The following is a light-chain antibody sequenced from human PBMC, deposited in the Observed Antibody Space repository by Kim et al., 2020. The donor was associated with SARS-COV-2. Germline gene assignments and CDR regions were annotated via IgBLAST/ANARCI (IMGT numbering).Light chain of an antibody. CDR2: EVS. V-gene: IGLV2-23*02. CDR1: RSAVVCYNL. Sequence: SSTLSSPATRSAVVCYNLVSLYQQPPGKAPKVIIYEVSKLPSGVSTRFSRSKSGNTASLTISGLQAEDEADYYCCSYAGSSTYVFGTGTKVTVL. CDR3: CSYAGSSTYV. J-gene: IGLJ1*01.